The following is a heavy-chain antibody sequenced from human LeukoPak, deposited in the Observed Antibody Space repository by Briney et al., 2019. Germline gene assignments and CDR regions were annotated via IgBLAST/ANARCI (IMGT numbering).Heavy chain of an antibody. CDR2: ISPNSGGT. CDR1: GYSFTDYN. D-gene: IGHD2-15*01. V-gene: IGHV1-2*02. J-gene: IGHJ3*02. Sequence: ASVMVSCRASGYSFTDYNVHWVRQAPGHGLEWVGWISPNSGGTTYAQSFKGRVTMTSDTSITTAYMDLASLTSADTAVYFCARETEVADGAYQAFDIWGQGTVVTVSS. CDR3: ARETEVADGAYQAFDI.